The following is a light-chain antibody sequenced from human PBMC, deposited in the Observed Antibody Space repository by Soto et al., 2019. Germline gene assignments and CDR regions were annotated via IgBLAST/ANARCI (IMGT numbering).Light chain of an antibody. CDR1: SRDVGGYNY. V-gene: IGLV2-14*01. CDR3: SSYTSSSTNV. CDR2: DVS. J-gene: IGLJ1*01. Sequence: QSALTQPASVSGSPGKSITISCTGTSRDVGGYNYVSWYQQHPGKAPKLMIYDVSNRPSGVSNRFSGSKSGNTASLTISGLQAEDEADYYCSSYTSSSTNVFGTGTKLTVL.